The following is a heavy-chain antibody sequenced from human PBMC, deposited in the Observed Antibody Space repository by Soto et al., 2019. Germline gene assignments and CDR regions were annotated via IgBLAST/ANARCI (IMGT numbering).Heavy chain of an antibody. J-gene: IGHJ4*02. D-gene: IGHD3-3*01. CDR1: GFTVSSVY. CDR2: ITSGGST. CDR3: ARDILGGAYDFWH. Sequence: EVRLVESGGGLVQPGGSLRLSCAASGFTVSSVYMTWVRQAPGKGLEWVSVITSGGSTYYADSVRGRFTISRDNSKNTLYLQMNSLRAADTAVYYCARDILGGAYDFWHGGQGTLVTVSS. V-gene: IGHV3-66*01.